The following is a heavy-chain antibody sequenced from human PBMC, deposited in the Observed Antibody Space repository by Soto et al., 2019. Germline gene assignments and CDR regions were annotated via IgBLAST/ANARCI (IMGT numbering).Heavy chain of an antibody. V-gene: IGHV4-39*01. CDR1: GGSISSSSYY. CDR3: ARHFGDSSGYYLHYFDY. D-gene: IGHD3-22*01. CDR2: IYYSGST. J-gene: IGHJ4*02. Sequence: SETLSLTCTVSGGSISSSSYYWGWIRQPPGKGLEWIGSIYYSGSTYYNPSLRSRVTISVDTSKNQFSLKLSSVTAADTAVYYCARHFGDSSGYYLHYFDYWGQGTLVTVSS.